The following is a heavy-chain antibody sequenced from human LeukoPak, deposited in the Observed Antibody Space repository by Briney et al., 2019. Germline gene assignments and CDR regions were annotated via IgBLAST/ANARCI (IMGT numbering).Heavy chain of an antibody. V-gene: IGHV3-74*01. Sequence: GGSLRLSCAASGFTFSSHWMHWVRQAPGKGLVWVSRISSDGSDTTYADSVKGRFTISRDNAKKMLYLQMNGLRVDDTAVYYCTRAPYHGDYVSWAWGQGTLVTVSS. CDR2: ISSDGSDT. J-gene: IGHJ4*02. CDR3: TRAPYHGDYVSWA. D-gene: IGHD4-17*01. CDR1: GFTFSSHW.